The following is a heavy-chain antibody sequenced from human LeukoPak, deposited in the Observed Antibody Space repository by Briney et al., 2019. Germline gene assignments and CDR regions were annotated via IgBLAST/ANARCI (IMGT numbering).Heavy chain of an antibody. D-gene: IGHD3-22*01. V-gene: IGHV4-59*11. J-gene: IGHJ3*02. CDR3: ARTDYYDSSGYYGAAGAFDI. CDR2: IYYSGST. CDR1: GGSISSHY. Sequence: SETLSLTCTVSGGSISSHYWSWIRQPPGKGLEWIGYIYYSGSTNYNPSLKSRVTISVDTSRNQFSLKLSSVTAADTAVYYCARTDYYDSSGYYGAAGAFDIWGQGTMVTVSS.